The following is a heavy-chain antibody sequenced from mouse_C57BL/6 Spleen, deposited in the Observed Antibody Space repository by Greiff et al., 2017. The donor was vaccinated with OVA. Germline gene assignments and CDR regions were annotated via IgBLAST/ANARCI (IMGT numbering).Heavy chain of an antibody. CDR1: GFTFTDYY. CDR2: IRNKANGYTT. CDR3: ARYFGSSYFDY. Sequence: EVMLVESGGGLVQPGGSLSLSCAASGFTFTDYYMSWVRQPPGKALEWLGFIRNKANGYTTEYSSSVKGRFTISRDNSQSILYLQMNALRAEDSATYDCARYFGSSYFDYWGQGTTLTVSS. J-gene: IGHJ2*01. D-gene: IGHD1-1*01. V-gene: IGHV7-3*01.